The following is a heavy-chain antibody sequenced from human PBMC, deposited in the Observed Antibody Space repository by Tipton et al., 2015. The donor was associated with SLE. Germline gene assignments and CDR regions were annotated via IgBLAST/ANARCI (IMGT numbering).Heavy chain of an antibody. V-gene: IGHV4-59*01. Sequence: TLSLTCTVSGGSISSYYWSWIRQPPGKGLEWIGNIYYSGSTNYNTSLKSRVTISVDTSKNHFSLKLSSVTSADTSVYYCARVRGRGYFQHWGQGTLVTVSS. CDR3: ARVRGRGYFQH. D-gene: IGHD3-10*01. J-gene: IGHJ1*01. CDR2: IYYSGST. CDR1: GGSISSYY.